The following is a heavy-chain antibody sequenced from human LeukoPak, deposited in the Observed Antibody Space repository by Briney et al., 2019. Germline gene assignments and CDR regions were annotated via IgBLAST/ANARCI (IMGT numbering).Heavy chain of an antibody. CDR3: ARGYLAVVTSNLGGNAFDV. Sequence: ASVPVSCKASGGTLSSYVYIWVRQAPGQELAWMGGIIPAFDTPNYAHKFQGRVTISADESTSTAYMEMSNLKSDDTAVFFCARGYLAVVTSNLGGNAFDVWGQGTMITVSS. D-gene: IGHD2-21*02. CDR2: IIPAFDTP. CDR1: GGTLSSYV. V-gene: IGHV1-69*01. J-gene: IGHJ3*01.